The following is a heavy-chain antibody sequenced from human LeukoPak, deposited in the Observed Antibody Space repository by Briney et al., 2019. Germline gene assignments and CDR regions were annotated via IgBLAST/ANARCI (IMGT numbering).Heavy chain of an antibody. CDR1: GGSISSSSYY. Sequence: SETLSLTCTVSGGSISSSSYYWGWIRQPPGKGLEWIGGIYYSGSTYYNPSLESRVTISVDTSKNQFSLKLSSVTAADTAVYYCARDLGIVGAENWFDPWGQGTLVTVSS. J-gene: IGHJ5*02. CDR3: ARDLGIVGAENWFDP. V-gene: IGHV4-39*07. CDR2: IYYSGST. D-gene: IGHD1-26*01.